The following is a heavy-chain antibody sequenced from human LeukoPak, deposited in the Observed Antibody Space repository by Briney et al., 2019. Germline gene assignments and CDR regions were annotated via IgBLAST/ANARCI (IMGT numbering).Heavy chain of an antibody. D-gene: IGHD6-13*01. CDR2: INHSGST. Sequence: SETLSLTCAVYGGSFSGYYWSWIRQPPGKGLEWIGEINHSGSTNYNPSLKSRVTISVDTSKNQFSLKLSSVTAADTAVYYCARVSYPHSSSPAGDDNAGMDYWGQGTLVTVSS. J-gene: IGHJ4*02. CDR1: GGSFSGYY. V-gene: IGHV4-34*01. CDR3: ARVSYPHSSSPAGDDNAGMDY.